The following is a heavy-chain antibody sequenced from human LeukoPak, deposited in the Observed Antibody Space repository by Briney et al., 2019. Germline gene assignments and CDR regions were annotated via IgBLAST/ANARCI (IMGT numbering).Heavy chain of an antibody. Sequence: GGSLRLSCAASGFTFSYYGMHWVRQAPGKGLEWVAFIRYDASDKYYADSVKGRFTISRDNSKNTLYLQMNSLRAEDTAVYYCAKDVYDYGDYVFDYWGQGTLVTVSS. CDR2: IRYDASDK. J-gene: IGHJ4*02. CDR3: AKDVYDYGDYVFDY. D-gene: IGHD4-17*01. V-gene: IGHV3-30*02. CDR1: GFTFSYYG.